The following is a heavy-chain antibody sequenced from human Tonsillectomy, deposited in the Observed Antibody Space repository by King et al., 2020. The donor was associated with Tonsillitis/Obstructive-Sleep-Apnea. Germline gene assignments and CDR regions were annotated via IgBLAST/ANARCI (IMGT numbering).Heavy chain of an antibody. Sequence: VQLVESGGGVVRPGGSLRLSCAASGFTFYDYGMSWVRQAPGKGLEWGSGISWNVGSTGYADAVKGRFTISREKAKNSLSLQMNSLRAEDTALYYCARRFQREVDSWGQGTLVTVSS. D-gene: IGHD6-25*01. CDR3: ARRFQREVDS. V-gene: IGHV3-20*04. CDR2: ISWNVGST. J-gene: IGHJ4*02. CDR1: GFTFYDYG.